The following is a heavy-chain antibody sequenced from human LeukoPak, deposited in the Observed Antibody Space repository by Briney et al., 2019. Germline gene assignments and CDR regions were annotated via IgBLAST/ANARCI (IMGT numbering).Heavy chain of an antibody. D-gene: IGHD4-17*01. J-gene: IGHJ4*02. CDR3: ARDSMTTVTTYTFGDY. V-gene: IGHV3-64*01. CDR1: GFTFSSYA. Sequence: GGSLRLSCAASGFTFSSYAMHWVRQAPGKGLEYVSSINTNGGNTYYANSVKGRFTISRDNSKNMLYLQMGSLRAEDMAQYYCARDSMTTVTTYTFGDYWGQGTLVTVSS. CDR2: INTNGGNT.